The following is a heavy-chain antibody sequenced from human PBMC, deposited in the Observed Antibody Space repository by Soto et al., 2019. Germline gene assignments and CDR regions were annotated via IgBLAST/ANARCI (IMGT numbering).Heavy chain of an antibody. CDR1: GFTFRSYA. CDR3: AKGNVAAGGRGASFHS. Sequence: QLLESGGGLVQPGGSLRLSCATSGFTFRSYAMSWVRQAPGKGLEWVSTITSSGGNTFYAGSVKGRSTISRDNSKSTLPLPITRLKAQPTAIYSCAKGNVAAGGRGASFHSWGQATLVTVSS. CDR2: ITSSGGNT. J-gene: IGHJ4*02. V-gene: IGHV3-23*01. D-gene: IGHD2-15*01.